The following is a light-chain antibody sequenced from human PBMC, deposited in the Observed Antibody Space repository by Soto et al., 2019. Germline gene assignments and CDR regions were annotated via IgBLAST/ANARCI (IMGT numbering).Light chain of an antibody. V-gene: IGLV2-14*01. CDR2: DVS. CDR1: SSDVGGYNY. CDR3: SSYTSSSTPYVV. J-gene: IGLJ2*01. Sequence: QSVLTQPASVSGSPGQSITISCTGTSSDVGGYNYVSWYQQHPGKAPKLMIYDVSNRPSGVSNRFSGSKSGNPASLTISGLQAEDEADYYCSSYTSSSTPYVVFGGGTKLTVL.